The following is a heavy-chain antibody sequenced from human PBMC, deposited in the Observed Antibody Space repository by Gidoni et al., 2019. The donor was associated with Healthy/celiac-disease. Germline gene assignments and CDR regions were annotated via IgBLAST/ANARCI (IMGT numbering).Heavy chain of an antibody. CDR3: TRDGDYGLWYIDL. V-gene: IGHV3-49*03. D-gene: IGHD4-17*01. CDR1: GFPFGDFG. CDR2: IRSKGYGGTT. Sequence: VQLVESGGGLVQPRRSLRLSCTASGFPFGDFGMSWFRQAPGKGLEWVGFIRSKGYGGTTEYAASVKGRFTISRDDSKSIAYLQMNSLKTEDTAVYYCTRDGDYGLWYIDLWGRGTLVTVSS. J-gene: IGHJ2*01.